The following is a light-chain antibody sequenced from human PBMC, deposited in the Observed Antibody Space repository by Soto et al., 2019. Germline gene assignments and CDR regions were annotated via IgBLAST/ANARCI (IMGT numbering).Light chain of an antibody. CDR2: GAS. Sequence: EIVITQSPATLSVSPGERATLSCMASQSVSSNLAWYQQKPGQAPRLLIHGASTRATGIPARFSGSGSGTEFTLTISSLQSEDFAVYYCQQYNNWPPWTVGQGTKVDIK. CDR3: QQYNNWPPWT. V-gene: IGKV3-15*01. CDR1: QSVSSN. J-gene: IGKJ1*01.